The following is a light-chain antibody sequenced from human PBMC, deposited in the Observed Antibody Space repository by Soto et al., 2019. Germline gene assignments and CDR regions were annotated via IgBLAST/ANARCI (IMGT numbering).Light chain of an antibody. J-gene: IGKJ1*01. Sequence: EIVLTQSPGTLSLSPGERATLSCRASQSVSSSYLAWYQQKPGQAPRLLIYSTSIRATGIPDRFSGSGSGTDFDLTISRREPDDFAGYFCQQYGSSPWTFGQGTKVAIK. CDR3: QQYGSSPWT. V-gene: IGKV3-20*01. CDR2: STS. CDR1: QSVSSSY.